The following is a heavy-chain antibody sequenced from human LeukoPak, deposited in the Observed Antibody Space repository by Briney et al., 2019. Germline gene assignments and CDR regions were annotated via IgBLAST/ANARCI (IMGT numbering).Heavy chain of an antibody. CDR1: GFTFSSYG. CDR3: ARDGYSSGWYDPDFDY. CDR2: IRYDGSNK. Sequence: GGSLRLSCAASGFTFSSYGMHWVRQAPGKGLEWVAFIRYDGSNKYYADSVKGRFTVSRDNSKNTLYLQMNSLRAEDTAVYYCARDGYSSGWYDPDFDYWGQGTLVTVSS. D-gene: IGHD6-19*01. J-gene: IGHJ4*02. V-gene: IGHV3-30*02.